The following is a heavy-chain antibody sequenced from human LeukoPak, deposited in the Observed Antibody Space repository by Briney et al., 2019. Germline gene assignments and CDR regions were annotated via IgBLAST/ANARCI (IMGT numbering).Heavy chain of an antibody. CDR1: GFTFSDHY. V-gene: IGHV3-72*01. CDR3: ARTTVTTGDFDY. J-gene: IGHJ4*02. CDR2: TRNKARSYTT. D-gene: IGHD4-17*01. Sequence: GGSLRLSYATSGFTFSDHYMDWVRQAPGKGLEWVGRTRNKARSYTTAYAGSVRGRFTISRDDSKNSVYLQMTSLKTEDTAVYYCARTTVTTGDFDYWGQGTLVTVSS.